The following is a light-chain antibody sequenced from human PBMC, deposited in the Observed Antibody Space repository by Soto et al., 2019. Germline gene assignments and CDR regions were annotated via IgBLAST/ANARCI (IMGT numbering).Light chain of an antibody. V-gene: IGKV1-27*01. CDR1: QDIRNF. CDR2: AAS. J-gene: IGKJ3*01. CDR3: QKYSSVVI. Sequence: DIQMTQSPTSLSASVGDRVTITCRASQDIRNFVAWYQQKPGKAPKLLIYAASTLQSGVPSRFSGSGSATDFALSISILQPEDVATSFCQKYSSVVIFGPGTKVEIK.